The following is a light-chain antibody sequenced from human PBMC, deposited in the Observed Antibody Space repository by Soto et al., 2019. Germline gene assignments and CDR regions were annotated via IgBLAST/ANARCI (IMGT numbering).Light chain of an antibody. V-gene: IGLV1-44*01. CDR1: SSNIGSNG. J-gene: IGLJ2*01. CDR3: AVWDDSLNGPV. CDR2: SNN. Sequence: QAVVTQPPSASGTPGQRVTISCSGSSSNIGSNGVNWYQQFPGTAPKLLIYSNNQRPSGVPGRFSGSKSGTSASLAISGLQSEDEADYYCAVWDDSLNGPVFGGGTKLTVL.